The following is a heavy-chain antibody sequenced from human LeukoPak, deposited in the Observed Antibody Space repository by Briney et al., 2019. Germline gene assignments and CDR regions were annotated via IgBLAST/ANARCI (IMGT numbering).Heavy chain of an antibody. CDR3: AKQTYFWSGFDY. CDR1: GFLFSSSW. J-gene: IGHJ4*02. CDR2: MKPGGSQT. Sequence: GGSLRLSCAASGFLFSSSWMNWVRQAPGKGLEWVASMKPGGSQTYYLDSVKGRFNISRDIAKNSLYLQMDSLRAEDTAVYYCAKQTYFWSGFDYWGQGTLVTVSS. V-gene: IGHV3-7*01. D-gene: IGHD3-3*01.